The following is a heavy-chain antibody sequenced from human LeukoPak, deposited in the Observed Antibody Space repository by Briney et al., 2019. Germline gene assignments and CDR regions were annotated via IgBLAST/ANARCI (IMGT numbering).Heavy chain of an antibody. CDR3: ARGSHQDYFGSMTYLFDY. J-gene: IGHJ4*02. D-gene: IGHD3-10*01. Sequence: GGSLRLSCAASGFTFSSYTIHWVRQAPGKGLEWVTLISHDGRNKNYADSVKGRFTISRDNSKKTLYLEVNSLRPEDTAVYYCARGSHQDYFGSMTYLFDYWGQGILVTVSP. V-gene: IGHV3-30*04. CDR2: ISHDGRNK. CDR1: GFTFSSYT.